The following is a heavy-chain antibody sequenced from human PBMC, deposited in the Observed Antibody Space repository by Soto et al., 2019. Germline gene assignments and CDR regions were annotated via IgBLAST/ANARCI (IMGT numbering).Heavy chain of an antibody. V-gene: IGHV1-69*01. D-gene: IGHD4-4*01. J-gene: IGHJ4*02. CDR2: IIPKFDAA. CDR3: ARDEGVPINYRFDY. Sequence: QLLLVQSGAEVKKPGSSVKVSCKASGGTFSGHSISWVRQAPGHGLEWMGGIIPKFDAASYAQKLQGRVTITADESTNTVYLELSSLTSDDTAMYYCARDEGVPINYRFDYWGQGTLVTVSS. CDR1: GGTFSGHS.